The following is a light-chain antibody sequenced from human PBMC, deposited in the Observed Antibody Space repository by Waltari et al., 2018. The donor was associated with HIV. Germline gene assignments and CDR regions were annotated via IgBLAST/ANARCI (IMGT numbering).Light chain of an antibody. J-gene: IGLJ3*02. Sequence: QSVLTQPPSASGTPGQRVTISCSGSSSNIGSNPVNWYQQLPGTAPKLLIYNNKQRPSGVPARFSGSKSGTSASLAISGLQAEDEADYYCAAWDDSLNGRVFGGGTKLTVL. CDR3: AAWDDSLNGRV. CDR2: NNK. CDR1: SSNIGSNP. V-gene: IGLV1-44*01.